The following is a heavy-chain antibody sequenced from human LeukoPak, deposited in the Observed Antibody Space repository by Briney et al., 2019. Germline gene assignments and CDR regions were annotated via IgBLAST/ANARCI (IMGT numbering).Heavy chain of an antibody. CDR3: ARDADGSGSGAFDI. Sequence: ASVKVSCTPSGYTFTSYDINWVRQATGQGLEWMGWMNPNSGNTGYAQKLQGRVTITRNTSISTAYMELSSLRSEDTAVYYCARDADGSGSGAFDIWGQGTMVTVSS. J-gene: IGHJ3*02. CDR1: GYTFTSYD. CDR2: MNPNSGNT. V-gene: IGHV1-8*03. D-gene: IGHD3-10*01.